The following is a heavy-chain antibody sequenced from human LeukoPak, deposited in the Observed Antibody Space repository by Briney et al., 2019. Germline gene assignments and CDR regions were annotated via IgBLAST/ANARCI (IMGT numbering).Heavy chain of an antibody. CDR1: GFTFSTYG. CDR2: ISTSGGFI. CDR3: VGIYSYEYFDF. J-gene: IGHJ4*02. V-gene: IGHV3-21*01. D-gene: IGHD5-18*01. Sequence: GGSLRLSCAASGFTFSTYGMNWVRQAPGKGLEWVSSISTSGGFIYYADSVKGRFTISRDNAKNSLYLQMNSLRAEDTAVYYCVGIYSYEYFDFWGQGTLVTVSS.